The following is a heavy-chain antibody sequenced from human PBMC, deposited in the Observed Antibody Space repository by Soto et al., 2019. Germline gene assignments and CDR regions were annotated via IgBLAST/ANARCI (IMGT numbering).Heavy chain of an antibody. CDR2: IKQDGSEE. V-gene: IGHV3-7*03. D-gene: IGHD2-2*01. Sequence: EMQLVESGGGLVQPGGSLRLACTASGFTFSGYWMNWVRQAPGKGLEWVARIKQDGSEEHYVDSVKGRFTISRDNATNSMYLQTNILKTEDTAVYYSAIYSGLRPARIRGLYGFDPWGQGVLVTVSS. J-gene: IGHJ5*02. CDR3: AIYSGLRPARIRGLYGFDP. CDR1: GFTFSGYW.